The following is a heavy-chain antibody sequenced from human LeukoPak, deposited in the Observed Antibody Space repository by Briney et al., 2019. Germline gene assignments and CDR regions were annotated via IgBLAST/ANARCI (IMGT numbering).Heavy chain of an antibody. CDR3: ARDYDYVWGSYPFDY. J-gene: IGHJ4*02. Sequence: PGGSQRLSCAASGFTFSSYSMNWVRQAPGKGLEWVSYISSSSSTIYYADSVKGRFTISRDNAKNSLYLQMNSLRAEDTAVYYCARDYDYVWGSYPFDYWGQGTLVTVSS. V-gene: IGHV3-48*04. D-gene: IGHD3-16*02. CDR2: ISSSSSTI. CDR1: GFTFSSYS.